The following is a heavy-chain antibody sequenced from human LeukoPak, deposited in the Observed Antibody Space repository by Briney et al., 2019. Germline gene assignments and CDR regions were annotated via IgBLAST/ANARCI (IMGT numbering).Heavy chain of an antibody. J-gene: IGHJ4*02. CDR2: INHSGST. CDR3: ARQRDDFWSGASDY. V-gene: IGHV4-34*01. D-gene: IGHD3-3*01. CDR1: GGSFSGYY. Sequence: ASETLSLTCAVYGGSFSGYYWSWIRQPPGKGLEWIGEINHSGSTNYNPSLKSRVTISVDTSKNQFSLKLSSVTAADTAVYYCARQRDDFWSGASDYWGQGTLVTVSS.